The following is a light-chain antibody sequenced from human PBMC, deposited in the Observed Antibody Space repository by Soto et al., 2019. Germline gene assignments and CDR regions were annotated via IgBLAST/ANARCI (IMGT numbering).Light chain of an antibody. V-gene: IGLV1-51*02. CDR1: SSNIGNNY. Sequence: QSVLTQPPSVSAAPGQKVTISCFGSSSNIGNNYVSWYQQLPGTAPKLLIYENNKRPSGIPDRFSGSKSGTSATLGITGLRTGDEADYYCGTWDSSLSAHVFATGTKVTVL. J-gene: IGLJ1*01. CDR2: ENN. CDR3: GTWDSSLSAHV.